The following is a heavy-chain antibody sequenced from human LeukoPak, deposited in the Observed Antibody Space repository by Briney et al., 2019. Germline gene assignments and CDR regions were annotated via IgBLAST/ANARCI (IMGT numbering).Heavy chain of an antibody. J-gene: IGHJ5*01. CDR2: LDYSGTT. D-gene: IGHD3-22*01. Sequence: PSETLSLTCTVSGGSISTYSWSWIRQPPGKGLEWIGYLDYSGTTKYNPSLKSRVTFSVDTSKNLFSVKLSSVTAADTAIYYCARRGAYYYDSSGYYDSWGQGTLVTVSS. V-gene: IGHV4-59*08. CDR1: GGSISTYS. CDR3: ARRGAYYYDSSGYYDS.